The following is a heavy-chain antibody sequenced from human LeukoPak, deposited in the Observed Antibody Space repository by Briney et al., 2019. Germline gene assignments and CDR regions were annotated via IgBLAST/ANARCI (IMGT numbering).Heavy chain of an antibody. CDR3: ARSRQASGLLGS. CDR2: ISDRGPA. J-gene: IGHJ5*01. Sequence: SETLALTCTVSRGAITSGGYSWNWIRQPPGKGLEWIGYISDRGPAYYNPSLKSRFTISVDRPKNQFFLTVTSVTAADTAVYFCARSRQASGLLGSWGQGTLVAVSS. CDR1: RGAITSGGYS. D-gene: IGHD3-10*01. V-gene: IGHV4-30-2*01.